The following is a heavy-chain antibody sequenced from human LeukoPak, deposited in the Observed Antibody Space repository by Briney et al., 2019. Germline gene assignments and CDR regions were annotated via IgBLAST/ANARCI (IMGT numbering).Heavy chain of an antibody. J-gene: IGHJ5*02. CDR1: GGSISSTSYS. CDR2: INYSGST. Sequence: SSEPLSLTCSVSGGSISSTSYSWGWIRQPPGKGLEGIGSINYSGSTYYNPALKSRVTRSIDTSNNQFSQKLSSVTAADTAVYYCARSTYCSGGSCSHNWFDPWGQGTLVTVSS. D-gene: IGHD2-15*01. CDR3: ARSTYCSGGSCSHNWFDP. V-gene: IGHV4-39*07.